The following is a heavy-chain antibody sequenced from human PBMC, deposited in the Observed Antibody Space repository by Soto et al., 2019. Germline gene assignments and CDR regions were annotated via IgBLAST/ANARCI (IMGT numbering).Heavy chain of an antibody. CDR1: CGSFSGYY. CDR2: INHSGST. CDR3: ARGPLRYFDWLPDT. D-gene: IGHD3-9*01. J-gene: IGHJ4*02. V-gene: IGHV4-34*01. Sequence: PSETLSLTCAVYCGSFSGYYWSWIRQPPGKGLEWIGEINHSGSTNYNPSLKSRVTISVDTSKNQFSLKLSSVTAADTAVYYCARGPLRYFDWLPDTWGQGTLVTVSS.